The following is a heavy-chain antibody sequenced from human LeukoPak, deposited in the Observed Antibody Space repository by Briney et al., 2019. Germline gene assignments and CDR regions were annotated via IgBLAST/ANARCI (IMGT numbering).Heavy chain of an antibody. D-gene: IGHD3-16*02. CDR3: ARDSSYDYVWGSYRFGNWFDP. CDR1: GDSISSGDYY. CDR2: IYHSGST. Sequence: SETLSLTCTVSGDSISSGDYYWSWIRQPPGKGLEWIGSIYHSGSTYYNPSLKSRVTISVDTSKNQFSLKLSSVTAADTAVYYCARDSSYDYVWGSYRFGNWFDPWGQGTLVTVSS. J-gene: IGHJ5*02. V-gene: IGHV4-38-2*02.